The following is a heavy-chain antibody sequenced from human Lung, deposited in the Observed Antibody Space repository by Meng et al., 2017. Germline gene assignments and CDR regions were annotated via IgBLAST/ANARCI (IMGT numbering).Heavy chain of an antibody. CDR3: ARGPTTMAHDFDY. CDR2: INHSGST. V-gene: IGHV4-34*01. D-gene: IGHD4-11*01. J-gene: IGHJ4*02. CDR1: GVSFSDYY. Sequence: QVQLHQWGAGRLKPSETLSLTCVVSGVSFSDYYWSWIRQPPGKGLEWIGEINHSGSTNYNPSLESRATISVDTSQNNLSLKLSSVTAADSAVYYCARGPTTMAHDFDYWGQGTLVTVSS.